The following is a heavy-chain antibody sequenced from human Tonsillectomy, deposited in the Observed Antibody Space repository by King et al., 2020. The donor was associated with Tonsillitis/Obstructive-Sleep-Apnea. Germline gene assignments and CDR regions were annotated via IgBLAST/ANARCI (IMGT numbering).Heavy chain of an antibody. D-gene: IGHD6-6*01. CDR2: IYYSGST. V-gene: IGHV4-39*02. J-gene: IGHJ4*02. Sequence: QLQESGPGLVKPSETLSLTCTVSGGSISSSTYFWGWIRQPPGKGLEWIGRIYYSGSTYYNPSLKSRVTISVDTSKKQFSLKLSSVTAADTAVYYCARDGEYSSTKYSSTNYFDYWGQGTLVTVSS. CDR3: ARDGEYSSTKYSSTNYFDY. CDR1: GGSISSSTYF.